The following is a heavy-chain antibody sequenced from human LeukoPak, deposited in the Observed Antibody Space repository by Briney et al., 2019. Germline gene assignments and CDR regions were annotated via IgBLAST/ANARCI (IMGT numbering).Heavy chain of an antibody. CDR2: FYGAGST. CDR1: GFTFSSFW. Sequence: GGSLRLSCAASGFTFSSFWMSWVRQAPGKGLEWVSVFYGAGSTNYADSVKGRFTISRDNSKNTLYLQMNSLRAEDTAVYYCARGGSYWDYWGQGTLVTVSS. D-gene: IGHD3-16*01. V-gene: IGHV3-53*01. J-gene: IGHJ4*02. CDR3: ARGGSYWDY.